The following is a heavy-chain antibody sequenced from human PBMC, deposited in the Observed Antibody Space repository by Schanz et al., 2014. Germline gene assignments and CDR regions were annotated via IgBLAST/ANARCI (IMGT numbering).Heavy chain of an antibody. Sequence: QVQLVESGGGVVQPGGSLRLSCAPSGFPFRNFAIHWVRQAPGMGLEWVALIRSDERDKCYADSVKGRFSISRDNSKNTVYLQMNSLRPEDTAVYYCAKDENWALTDYWGQGTLVTVSS. CDR2: IRSDERDK. CDR1: GFPFRNFA. D-gene: IGHD7-27*01. J-gene: IGHJ4*02. V-gene: IGHV3-30*02. CDR3: AKDENWALTDY.